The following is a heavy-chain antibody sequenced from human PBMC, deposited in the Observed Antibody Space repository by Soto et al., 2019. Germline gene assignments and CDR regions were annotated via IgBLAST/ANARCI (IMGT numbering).Heavy chain of an antibody. CDR3: AHSSRDYYASSGYYPPFDY. Sequence: QITLKESGPTLVKPTQTLTLTCTFSGFSLSTSGVGVGWIRQPPGKALEWLALIYWDDDKRYSPSLKSRLTITKDTSKNQVVLTMTNMDPVDTATYYCAHSSRDYYASSGYYPPFDYWGQGTLVTVSS. V-gene: IGHV2-5*02. CDR2: IYWDDDK. J-gene: IGHJ4*02. D-gene: IGHD3-22*01. CDR1: GFSLSTSGVG.